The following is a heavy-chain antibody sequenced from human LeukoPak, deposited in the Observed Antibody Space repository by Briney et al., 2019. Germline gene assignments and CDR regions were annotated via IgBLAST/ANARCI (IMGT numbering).Heavy chain of an antibody. V-gene: IGHV4-30-4*01. D-gene: IGHD3-9*01. CDR1: GGSISSGDYY. CDR3: ARVGARYFDWPEAAYFGY. CDR2: IYYSGST. Sequence: SETLSLTCTVSGGSISSGDYYWSWIRQPPGKGLEWIGYIYYSGSTYYNPPLKSRVTISVDTSKNQFSLKLSSVTAADTAVYYCARVGARYFDWPEAAYFGYWGQGTLVTVSS. J-gene: IGHJ4*02.